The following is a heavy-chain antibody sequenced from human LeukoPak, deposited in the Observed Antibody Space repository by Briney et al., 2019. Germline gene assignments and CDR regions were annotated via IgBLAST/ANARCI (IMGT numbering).Heavy chain of an antibody. CDR1: GGPFSSYA. CDR3: ARDCSGGSCYRYDDAFDI. Sequence: ASVKVSCKASGGPFSSYAISWVRQAPGQGLEWMGRIIPILGIANYAQKFQGRVTITADKSTSTAYMELSSLRSEDTAVYYCARDCSGGSCYRYDDAFDIWGQGTMVTVSS. D-gene: IGHD2-15*01. J-gene: IGHJ3*02. V-gene: IGHV1-69*04. CDR2: IIPILGIA.